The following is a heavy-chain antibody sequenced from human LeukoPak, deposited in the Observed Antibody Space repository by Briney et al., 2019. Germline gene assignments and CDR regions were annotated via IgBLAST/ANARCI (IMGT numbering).Heavy chain of an antibody. V-gene: IGHV3-9*01. CDR3: AKDIRAYYDFLFDY. J-gene: IGHJ4*02. Sequence: GGSLRLSCAASGFTFDDYAMDWVRQAPGKGLEWVSCISWNSGSIGYADSVKGRFTISRDNAKNSLYLQMNSLRAEDTALYYCAKDIRAYYDFLFDYWGQGTLVTVSS. CDR1: GFTFDDYA. D-gene: IGHD3-3*01. CDR2: ISWNSGSI.